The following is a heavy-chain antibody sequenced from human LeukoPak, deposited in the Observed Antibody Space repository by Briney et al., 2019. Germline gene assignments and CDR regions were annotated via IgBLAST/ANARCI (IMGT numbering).Heavy chain of an antibody. Sequence: GGSLRLSCEGSGLNFNGYAISWVRQAPGKGLEWVAVTGGSDDNTHYADSVKGRFTISRDNSANRLFLQMHSLRPDDSARYYCTRDLMTGFSSGWYFAYWGQGTLVTLSS. CDR2: TGGSDDNT. D-gene: IGHD6-19*01. CDR3: TRDLMTGFSSGWYFAY. J-gene: IGHJ4*02. V-gene: IGHV3-23*01. CDR1: GLNFNGYA.